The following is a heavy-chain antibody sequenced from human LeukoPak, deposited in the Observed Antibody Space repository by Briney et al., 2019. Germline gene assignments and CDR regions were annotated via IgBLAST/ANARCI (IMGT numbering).Heavy chain of an antibody. V-gene: IGHV3-23*01. CDR3: ARVPFYGSGSLDYFDY. J-gene: IGHJ4*02. Sequence: GGSLRLSCAASGFTFSSHAMSWVRQAPGKGLEWVSAISDSVVSTYYAESVKGRFTISRDNSKNTLYLQMNSLRAEDTAVYYCARVPFYGSGSLDYFDYWGQGTLVTVSS. CDR1: GFTFSSHA. CDR2: ISDSVVST. D-gene: IGHD3-10*01.